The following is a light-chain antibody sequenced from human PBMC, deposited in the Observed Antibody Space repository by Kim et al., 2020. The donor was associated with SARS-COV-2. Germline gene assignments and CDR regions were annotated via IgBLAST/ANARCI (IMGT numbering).Light chain of an antibody. Sequence: PGERATLSCRASQSVSRSYLAWYQQKTGQAPRLLIYGASSRATGIPDRFSGSGSGTDFTLTISRLEPEDVAVYYCQQYGNSPPETFGQGTKVDIK. CDR3: QQYGNSPPET. V-gene: IGKV3-20*01. CDR2: GAS. J-gene: IGKJ1*01. CDR1: QSVSRSY.